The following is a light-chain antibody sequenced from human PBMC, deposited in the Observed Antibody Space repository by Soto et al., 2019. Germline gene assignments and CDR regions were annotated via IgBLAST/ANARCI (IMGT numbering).Light chain of an antibody. CDR1: QSVLLTSNNKNY. CDR2: WAS. Sequence: DIVMTQSPNSLAVSLGERATINCKSSQSVLLTSNNKNYLAWYQQKPGQPLKVLISWASTRESGVPERFSGSWSATDFTPTITIQQDEDVAVYYRQEYYTTITFGGGTKVEIK. J-gene: IGKJ4*01. CDR3: QEYYTTIT. V-gene: IGKV4-1*01.